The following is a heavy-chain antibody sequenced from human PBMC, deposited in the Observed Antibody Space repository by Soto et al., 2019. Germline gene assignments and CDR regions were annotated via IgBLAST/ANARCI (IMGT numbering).Heavy chain of an antibody. CDR1: GYTFTSYG. J-gene: IGHJ6*02. Sequence: ASVKVSCKASGYTFTSYGISWVRQAPGQRLEWMGWINAGNGNTKYSQKFQGRVTITRDTSTSTVYMELSSLRSEDTAVYYCAREIFPLLYYYGMDVWGQGTTVTVSS. CDR3: AREIFPLLYYYGMDV. V-gene: IGHV1-18*01. CDR2: INAGNGNT. D-gene: IGHD3-9*01.